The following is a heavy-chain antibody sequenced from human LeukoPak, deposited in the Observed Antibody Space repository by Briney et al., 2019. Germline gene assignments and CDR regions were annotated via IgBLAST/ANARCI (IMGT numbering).Heavy chain of an antibody. CDR3: AKSEGWFGELSSDY. J-gene: IGHJ4*02. V-gene: IGHV3-23*01. CDR2: ISGSAGST. D-gene: IGHD3-10*01. Sequence: PSETLSLTCTVYGGSFSGYYWSWVRQAPGKGLEWVSAISGSAGSTYYADSVKGRFTISRDNSKNTLYLQMNSLRAEDTAVYYCAKSEGWFGELSSDYWGQGTLVTVSS. CDR1: GGSFSGYY.